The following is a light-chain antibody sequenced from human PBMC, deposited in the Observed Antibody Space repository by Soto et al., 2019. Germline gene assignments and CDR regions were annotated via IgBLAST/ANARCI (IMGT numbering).Light chain of an antibody. V-gene: IGKV2-28*01. CDR1: QSLLNSNGYNY. J-gene: IGKJ4*01. Sequence: DIVVTQSPLSLPVTPGEPASISCRSSQSLLNSNGYNYLDWYLQKPGQSPQLLIYLGSNRASGVPDRFSGSGSGTDFTLTINGLQSEDFAVYYCQRYNNWPLTFGGGTKVDIK. CDR3: QRYNNWPLT. CDR2: LGS.